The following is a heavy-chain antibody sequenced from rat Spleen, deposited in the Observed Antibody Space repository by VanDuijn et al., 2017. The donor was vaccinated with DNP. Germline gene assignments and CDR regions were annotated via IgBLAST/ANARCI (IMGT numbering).Heavy chain of an antibody. CDR2: INYSGNT. CDR3: ARYRITTRDYFDY. Sequence: EVQLQESGPGLVKPSQSLSLTCSVSGYSITSTYWAWIRKFPGNKMEWLGYINYSGNTNYNPSLKSRISITRDTSKNQFFLQLNSVSPEDTATYYCARYRITTRDYFDYWGQGVMVTVSS. D-gene: IGHD1-10*01. J-gene: IGHJ2*01. V-gene: IGHV3-1*01. CDR1: GYSITSTY.